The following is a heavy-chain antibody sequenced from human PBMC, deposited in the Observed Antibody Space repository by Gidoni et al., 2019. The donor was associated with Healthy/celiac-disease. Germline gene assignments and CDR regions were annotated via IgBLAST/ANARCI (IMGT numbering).Heavy chain of an antibody. CDR3: AIPYGSGSLFDY. Sequence: IYGADSVKGRFTISRDNAKNSLYLQMNSLRAEDTAVYYCAIPYGSGSLFDYWGQGTLVTVSS. V-gene: IGHV3-21*01. D-gene: IGHD3-10*01. CDR2: I. J-gene: IGHJ4*02.